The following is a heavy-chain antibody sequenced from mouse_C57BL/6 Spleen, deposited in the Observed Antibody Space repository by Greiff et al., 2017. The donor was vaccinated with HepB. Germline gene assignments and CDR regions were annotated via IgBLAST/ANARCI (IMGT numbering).Heavy chain of an antibody. J-gene: IGHJ3*01. CDR3: ARKEDGSSPWFAY. D-gene: IGHD1-1*01. CDR1: GYTFTSYW. V-gene: IGHV1-61*01. Sequence: QVQLQQPGAELVRPGSSVKLSCKASGYTFTSYWMDWVKQRPGQGLEWIGNIYPSDSETHYNQKFKDKATLTVDKSSSTAYMQLSSLTSEDSAVYYCARKEDGSSPWFAYWGQGTLVTVSA. CDR2: IYPSDSET.